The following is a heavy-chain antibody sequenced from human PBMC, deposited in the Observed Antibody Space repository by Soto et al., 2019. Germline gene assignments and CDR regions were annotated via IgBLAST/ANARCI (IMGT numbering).Heavy chain of an antibody. CDR1: GFTFKLYT. D-gene: IGHD6-13*01. V-gene: IGHV3-21*01. Sequence: EVQLVESGGGLVKPGGSLRLSCAASGFTFKLYTTHWVRQAPGKGLEWVSFCTPSSSSISYADSVEGRFTISRDNARNSLYLQIHNLRAEDTAVYYCARDAASSLDHWGQGTLVTVSS. CDR3: ARDAASSLDH. CDR2: CTPSSSSI. J-gene: IGHJ4*02.